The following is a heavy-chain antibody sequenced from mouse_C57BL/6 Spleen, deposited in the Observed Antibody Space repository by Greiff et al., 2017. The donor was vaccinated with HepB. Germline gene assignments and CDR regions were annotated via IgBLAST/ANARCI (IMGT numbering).Heavy chain of an antibody. D-gene: IGHD2-4*01. CDR3: ARSDYDVWYFDV. Sequence: EVKLQESGPGMVKPSQSLSLTCTVTGYSITSGYDWHWIRHFPGNKLEWMGYISYSGSTNYNPSLKSRISITHDTSKNHFFLKLNSVTTEDTATYYCARSDYDVWYFDVWGTGTTVTVSS. CDR1: GYSITSGYD. V-gene: IGHV3-1*01. CDR2: ISYSGST. J-gene: IGHJ1*03.